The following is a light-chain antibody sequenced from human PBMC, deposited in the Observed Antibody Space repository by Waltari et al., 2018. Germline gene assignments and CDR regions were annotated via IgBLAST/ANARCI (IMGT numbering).Light chain of an antibody. CDR3: MQALQIPWT. CDR2: FGS. CDR1: QSLLHSNGYNY. V-gene: IGKV2-28*01. J-gene: IGKJ1*01. Sequence: DIVMTQSPLSLPVTPGEPASISCRSSQSLLHSNGYNYLDWYLQKPGQSPQLLIYFGSNRASGGPDRFSGSGSGTDCTLKISRVEAEDVGVYYCMQALQIPWTFGQGTKVEIK.